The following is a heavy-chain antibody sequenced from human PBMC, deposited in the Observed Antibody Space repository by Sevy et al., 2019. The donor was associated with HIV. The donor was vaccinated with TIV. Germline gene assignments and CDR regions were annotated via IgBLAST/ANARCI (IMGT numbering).Heavy chain of an antibody. CDR2: INQGGNQK. J-gene: IGHJ4*02. Sequence: GGSLRLSCAASGFTFSSYWINWVRQAPGVGLEWVANINQGGNQKHYMDSVKGRFTISRDNAENAVYLQMNSLRVEDTAVYYCARGPSGAAAGRFDSWGQGTLVTVSS. D-gene: IGHD6-13*01. CDR1: GFTFSSYW. V-gene: IGHV3-7*01. CDR3: ARGPSGAAAGRFDS.